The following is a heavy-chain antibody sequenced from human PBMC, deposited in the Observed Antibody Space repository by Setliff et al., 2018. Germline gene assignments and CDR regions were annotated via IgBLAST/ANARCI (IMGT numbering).Heavy chain of an antibody. Sequence: SETLSLTCAVYGESFDNHYWTWISQPPGERLEWIGEINHRGFTDYKPSLKSRLTMSVDTSRNQFSLNLGSVTAADTGVYYCARGRIAERPEAIDYWGQGTPVTVSS. CDR1: GESFDNHY. D-gene: IGHD6-6*01. CDR3: ARGRIAERPEAIDY. CDR2: INHRGFT. V-gene: IGHV4-34*01. J-gene: IGHJ4*02.